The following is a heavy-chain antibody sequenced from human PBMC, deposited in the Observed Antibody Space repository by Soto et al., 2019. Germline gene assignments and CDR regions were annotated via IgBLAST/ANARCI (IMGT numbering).Heavy chain of an antibody. J-gene: IGHJ6*02. Sequence: QVTLKESGPVLVKPTETLTLTCTFSGFSFSNPRMSVSWIRQPPGKALEWLAHISSSDVKSYSTSLKSRLTIWKDTSKSQVVLTMTNVDPMDTATYYCARVLYYGMDVWGQGTTVTVSS. V-gene: IGHV2-26*01. CDR3: ARVLYYGMDV. CDR2: ISSSDVK. CDR1: GFSFSNPRMS.